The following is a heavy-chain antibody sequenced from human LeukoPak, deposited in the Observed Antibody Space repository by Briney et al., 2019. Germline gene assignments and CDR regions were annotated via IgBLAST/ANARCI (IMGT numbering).Heavy chain of an antibody. D-gene: IGHD2-15*01. CDR3: AKDTAPDGCSGGSCQPFDY. Sequence: PGGSLRLSCAASGFTFDDYAMHWVRQAPGKGLEWVSGISWNSGSIGYADSVKGRFTISRDNAKNSLYLQMNSLRAEDTALYYCAKDTAPDGCSGGSCQPFDYWGQGTLVTVSS. J-gene: IGHJ4*02. CDR2: ISWNSGSI. CDR1: GFTFDDYA. V-gene: IGHV3-9*01.